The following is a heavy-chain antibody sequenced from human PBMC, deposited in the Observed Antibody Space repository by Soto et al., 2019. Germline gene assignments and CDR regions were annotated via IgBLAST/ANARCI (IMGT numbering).Heavy chain of an antibody. Sequence: ASVKVSCKASGYTFTSYGISWVRQAPGQGLEWMGWISAYNGDTIYAQKFQDRVTMTTDTSTSTAYLELRSLRSDDTAVYYCARSSGTYPPSRYYYGLDVWGQGTTVTVSS. J-gene: IGHJ6*02. CDR1: GYTFTSYG. CDR3: ARSSGTYPPSRYYYGLDV. CDR2: ISAYNGDT. D-gene: IGHD1-26*01. V-gene: IGHV1-18*01.